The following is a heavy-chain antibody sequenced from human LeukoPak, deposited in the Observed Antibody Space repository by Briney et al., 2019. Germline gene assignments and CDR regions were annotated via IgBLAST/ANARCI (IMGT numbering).Heavy chain of an antibody. J-gene: IGHJ3*02. CDR3: TNWNLYAFDI. V-gene: IGHV4-59*12. D-gene: IGHD1-1*01. CDR2: IYHSGRT. Sequence: SETLSLTCAVSGGSITNYYWNWIRQPPGEGLEWIGYIYHSGRTNYNPSLQSRVTISVDRSKNQFSLKLSSVTAADTAVYYCTNWNLYAFDIWGQGTMVTVSS. CDR1: GGSITNYY.